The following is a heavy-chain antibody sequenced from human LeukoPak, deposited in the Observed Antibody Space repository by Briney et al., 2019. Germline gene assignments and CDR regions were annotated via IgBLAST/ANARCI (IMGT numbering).Heavy chain of an antibody. J-gene: IGHJ5*02. Sequence: PGGSLRLSCAASGFTFSSYSMNWVRQAPGKGLEWVSSISSSSSYIYYADSVKGRFTISRDSAKNSLYLQTNSLRAEDTAVYYCARDLLGGYDFEGSSWGQGTLVTVSS. V-gene: IGHV3-21*01. CDR2: ISSSSSYI. D-gene: IGHD5-12*01. CDR1: GFTFSSYS. CDR3: ARDLLGGYDFEGSS.